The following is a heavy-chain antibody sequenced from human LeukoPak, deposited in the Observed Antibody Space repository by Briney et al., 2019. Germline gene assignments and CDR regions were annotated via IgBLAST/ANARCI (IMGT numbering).Heavy chain of an antibody. CDR2: ISGSGGST. J-gene: IGHJ4*02. CDR3: AKEDCSGGSCYSGFDY. D-gene: IGHD2-15*01. CDR1: GFTFSSYA. V-gene: IGHV3-23*01. Sequence: PGGSLRLSCAAPGFTFSSYAMSWVRQAPGKGLEWVSTISGSGGSTYYADSVKGRFTISRDNSKNTLYLQMNSLRAEDTAVYYCAKEDCSGGSCYSGFDYWGQGTLVTVSS.